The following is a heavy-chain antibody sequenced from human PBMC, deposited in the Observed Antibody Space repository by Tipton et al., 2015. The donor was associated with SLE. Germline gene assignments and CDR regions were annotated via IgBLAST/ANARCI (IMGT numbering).Heavy chain of an antibody. D-gene: IGHD1-26*01. J-gene: IGHJ4*02. V-gene: IGHV1-46*01. CDR2: INPSGGTT. CDR1: GYIFTNYY. Sequence: QLVQSGAEVKKPGASVKVSCKASGYIFTNYYLHWVRQAPGQGLEWMGIINPSGGTTSSAQRILGRVTMTRDTSMGTVYMELSSLRSEDTAVYFCARAEVNTSPIDHWGQGSLVIVSS. CDR3: ARAEVNTSPIDH.